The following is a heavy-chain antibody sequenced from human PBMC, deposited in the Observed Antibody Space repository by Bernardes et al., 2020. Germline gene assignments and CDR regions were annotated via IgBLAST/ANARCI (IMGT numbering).Heavy chain of an antibody. V-gene: IGHV4-34*01. D-gene: IGHD2-2*01. CDR2: INHSGST. Sequence: SETLSLTCAVYGGSFSGYYWSWIRQPPGKGLEWIGEINHSGSTNYNPSLKSRVTISVDTSKNQFSLKLSSVTAADTAVYYCGYIVVVPAAQREFDYWGQGTLVTVSS. CDR1: GGSFSGYY. CDR3: GYIVVVPAAQREFDY. J-gene: IGHJ4*02.